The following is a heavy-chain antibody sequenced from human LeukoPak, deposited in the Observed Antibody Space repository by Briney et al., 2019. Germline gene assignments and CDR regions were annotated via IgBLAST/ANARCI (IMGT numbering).Heavy chain of an antibody. V-gene: IGHV3-30*04. Sequence: PGGSLRLSCTASGFTFSSYAMHWVRQAPGKGLEWVAFIPYDGSNKYYADSVKGRFTISRDNSKNTLYVQMNSLRAGDTAVYYYARAGGTNMVTSVHFQHWGQGTLVIVSS. CDR3: ARAGGTNMVTSVHFQH. CDR1: GFTFSSYA. D-gene: IGHD5-18*01. CDR2: IPYDGSNK. J-gene: IGHJ1*01.